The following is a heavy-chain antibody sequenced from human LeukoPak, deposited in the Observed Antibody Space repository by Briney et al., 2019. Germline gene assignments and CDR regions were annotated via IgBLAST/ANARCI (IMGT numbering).Heavy chain of an antibody. CDR3: ARDKKDYYDSSGYYYFALDI. V-gene: IGHV4-59*01. CDR1: GGSIRSYY. CDR2: IYYSGST. D-gene: IGHD3-22*01. J-gene: IGHJ3*02. Sequence: SETLSLTCTVSGGSIRSYYWSWIRQPPGKGLEWIGYIYYSGSTNYNPSLKSRVTISVDTSKNQFSLKLSSVTAADTAVYYCARDKKDYYDSSGYYYFALDIWGQGTMVNVSS.